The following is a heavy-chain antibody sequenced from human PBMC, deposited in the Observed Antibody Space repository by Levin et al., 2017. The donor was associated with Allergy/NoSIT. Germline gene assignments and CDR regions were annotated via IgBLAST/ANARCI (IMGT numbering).Heavy chain of an antibody. CDR2: ITPDGSNK. Sequence: LSLTCAASGFTFTTYGMHWVRQAPGKGLEWVALITPDGSNKYYADSVKGRFTISRDNSKNTVYLQMNSLTVEDTAVYYCARPALDYWGQGTLVTVSS. J-gene: IGHJ4*02. CDR1: GFTFTTYG. V-gene: IGHV3-30*03. CDR3: ARPALDY. D-gene: IGHD2-2*01.